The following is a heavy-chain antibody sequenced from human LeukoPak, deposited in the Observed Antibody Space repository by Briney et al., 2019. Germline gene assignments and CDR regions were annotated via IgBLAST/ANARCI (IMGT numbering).Heavy chain of an antibody. J-gene: IGHJ4*02. V-gene: IGHV3-23*01. CDR3: AREEYSGYDTALFDY. D-gene: IGHD5-12*01. Sequence: GGSLRLSCEASGFTFSSNHMGWFRQAPGKGLEWVSHISGTGDTTSYADAVKGRFTISRDNAKNSLYLQMNSLRAEDTAVYYCAREEYSGYDTALFDYWGQGTLVTVSS. CDR2: ISGTGDTT. CDR1: GFTFSSNH.